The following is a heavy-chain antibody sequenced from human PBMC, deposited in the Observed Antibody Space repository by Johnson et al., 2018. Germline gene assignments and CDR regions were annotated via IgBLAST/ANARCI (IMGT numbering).Heavy chain of an antibody. CDR2: ISYDGSNK. V-gene: IGHV3-30-3*01. D-gene: IGHD6-19*01. CDR1: GFTFSSYA. Sequence: QVQLVQSGGGVVQPGRSLRLSCAASGFTFSSYAMHWVRQAPGKGLEWVAVISYDGSNKYYADSVKGRFTISRDNSKNTLYLQMNSLRAEDTAVYYCARNPEGIAVAPKFQHWGQGTLVTVSS. J-gene: IGHJ1*01. CDR3: ARNPEGIAVAPKFQH.